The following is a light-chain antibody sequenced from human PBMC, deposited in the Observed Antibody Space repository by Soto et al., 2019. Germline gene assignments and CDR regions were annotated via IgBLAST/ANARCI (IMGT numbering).Light chain of an antibody. J-gene: IGLJ2*01. CDR3: GTWDSSLSVV. Sequence: SVLTQPPSVSAAPGQKVTIPCSGSSSNIGNNYVSWYQQLPGTAPKLLIYDNNKRPSGIPDRVSGSKSGTSATLGITGLQTGDEADYYCGTWDSSLSVVFGGGTKLTVL. V-gene: IGLV1-51*01. CDR1: SSNIGNNY. CDR2: DNN.